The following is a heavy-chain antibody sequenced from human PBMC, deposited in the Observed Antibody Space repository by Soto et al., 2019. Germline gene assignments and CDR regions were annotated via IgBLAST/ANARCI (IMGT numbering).Heavy chain of an antibody. CDR3: ARDPRKGSSSRENYYYYGMDV. J-gene: IGHJ6*02. CDR2: IWYDGSNK. D-gene: IGHD6-6*01. V-gene: IGHV3-33*01. Sequence: GGSLRLSCAASGFTFSSYGMHWVRQAPGKGLEWVAVIWYDGSNKYYADSVKGRFTISRDNSKNTLYLQMNSLRAEDTAVYYCARDPRKGSSSRENYYYYGMDVWGQGTTVTVSS. CDR1: GFTFSSYG.